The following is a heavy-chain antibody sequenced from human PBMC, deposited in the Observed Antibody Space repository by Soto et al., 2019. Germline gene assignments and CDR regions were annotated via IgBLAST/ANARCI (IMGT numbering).Heavy chain of an antibody. Sequence: PSETLSLTCAVYGGSFSGYHWSGIRQPPGKGLEWIGEINHSGSTNYNPPLKSRVTISVDTPKNQFSLKLSSVTAADTAVYYCARGGLLWFGEFYYYYYGMDVWGQGTTVTVSS. CDR1: GGSFSGYH. CDR2: INHSGST. V-gene: IGHV4-34*01. CDR3: ARGGLLWFGEFYYYYYGMDV. D-gene: IGHD3-10*01. J-gene: IGHJ6*02.